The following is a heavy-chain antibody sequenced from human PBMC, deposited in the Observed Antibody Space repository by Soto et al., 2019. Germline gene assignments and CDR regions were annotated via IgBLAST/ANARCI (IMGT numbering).Heavy chain of an antibody. Sequence: ASVKVSCKASGYTLTSYDINWVRQATGQGLEWMGWMNPNSGNTGYAQKFQGRVTMTRNTSISTAYMELSSLRSEDTAVYYCARGLGDTMVRGVITLYYYYMDVWGKGTTVTVSS. J-gene: IGHJ6*03. V-gene: IGHV1-8*01. CDR1: GYTLTSYD. D-gene: IGHD3-10*01. CDR3: ARGLGDTMVRGVITLYYYYMDV. CDR2: MNPNSGNT.